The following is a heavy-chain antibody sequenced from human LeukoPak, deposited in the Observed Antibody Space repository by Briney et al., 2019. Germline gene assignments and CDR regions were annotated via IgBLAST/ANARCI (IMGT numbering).Heavy chain of an antibody. J-gene: IGHJ6*03. CDR2: IYYSGST. Sequence: SETLSLTCTVSGYSISSGYYWSWIRQPPGKGLEWIGYIYYSGSTNYNPSLKSRVTISVDTTKNQFSLKLSSVTAADTAVYYCARGSMGQLTYYYYYYYMDVWGKGTTVTISS. CDR1: GYSISSGYY. V-gene: IGHV4-61*01. CDR3: ARGSMGQLTYYYYYYYMDV. D-gene: IGHD2-2*01.